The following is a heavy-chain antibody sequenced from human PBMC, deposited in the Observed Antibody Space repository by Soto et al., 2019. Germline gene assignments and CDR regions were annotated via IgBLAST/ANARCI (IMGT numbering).Heavy chain of an antibody. J-gene: IGHJ4*02. V-gene: IGHV4-34*01. CDR2: INHSRST. CDR3: ARGWGRIFDY. D-gene: IGHD7-27*01. CDR1: GGSFSGYY. Sequence: QAQLQQWGAGLLKPSETLSLTCAVYGGSFSGYYWSWIRQPPGKGLEWIGEINHSRSTNYNPSLKSRVTISVDTSKNQFSLKLSSVTAADTAVYYCARGWGRIFDYWGQGTLVTVSS.